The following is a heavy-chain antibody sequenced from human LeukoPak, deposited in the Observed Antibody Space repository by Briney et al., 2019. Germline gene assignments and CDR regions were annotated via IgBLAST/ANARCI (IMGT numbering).Heavy chain of an antibody. J-gene: IGHJ4*02. Sequence: ASVKVSCKASGYTFTSYDINWVRQATGQGLEWMGWMNPNSGNTGYAQKFQGRVTITADKSTSTAYMELSSLRSEDTAVYYCASGYSGYDGDYWGQGTLVTVSS. V-gene: IGHV1-8*01. CDR1: GYTFTSYD. D-gene: IGHD5-12*01. CDR3: ASGYSGYDGDY. CDR2: MNPNSGNT.